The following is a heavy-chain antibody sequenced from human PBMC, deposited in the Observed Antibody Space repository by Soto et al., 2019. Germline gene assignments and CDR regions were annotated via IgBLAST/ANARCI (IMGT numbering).Heavy chain of an antibody. Sequence: GASVKVSCKASGYTFTSYGISWVRQAPGQGLEWMGWISAYNGNTNYAQKLQGRVTMTTDTSTSTAYMELRSLRSDDTAVYYCARDRPDTEILTGYYFGGPDYYYYGMDVWGQGTTVTVSS. V-gene: IGHV1-18*04. CDR3: ARDRPDTEILTGYYFGGPDYYYYGMDV. J-gene: IGHJ6*02. CDR2: ISAYNGNT. CDR1: GYTFTSYG. D-gene: IGHD3-9*01.